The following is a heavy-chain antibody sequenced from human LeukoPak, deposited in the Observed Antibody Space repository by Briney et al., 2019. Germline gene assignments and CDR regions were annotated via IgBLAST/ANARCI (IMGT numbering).Heavy chain of an antibody. V-gene: IGHV4-61*02. Sequence: PSQTLSLTCTVSGGSISSGSYYWSWIRQPAGKGLEWIGRIYTSGSTNYNPSLKSRVTISVDTSKNQFSLKLSSVTAADTAVYYCARVIVGAIRQGYYYMDVWGKGTTVTVSS. CDR3: ARVIVGAIRQGYYYMDV. D-gene: IGHD1-26*01. J-gene: IGHJ6*03. CDR2: IYTSGST. CDR1: GGSISSGSYY.